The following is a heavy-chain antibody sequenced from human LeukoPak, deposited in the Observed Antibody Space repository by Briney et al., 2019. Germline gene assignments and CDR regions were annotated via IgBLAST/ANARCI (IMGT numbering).Heavy chain of an antibody. CDR3: ARGPRYYYDSSGYYLRD. V-gene: IGHV4-39*01. CDR2: MSYSGST. CDR1: GGSISSSSYY. D-gene: IGHD3-22*01. Sequence: SETLSLTCTVSGGSISSSSYYWGWIRQPPGKGLEWIGSMSYSGSTYYNPSLKSRVTISVDTSKNQFSLKLSSVTAADTAVYYCARGPRYYYDSSGYYLRDWGQGTLVTVSS. J-gene: IGHJ4*02.